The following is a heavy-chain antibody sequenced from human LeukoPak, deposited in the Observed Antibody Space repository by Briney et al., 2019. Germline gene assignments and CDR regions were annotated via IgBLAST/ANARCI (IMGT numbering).Heavy chain of an antibody. CDR3: ARDSRRGLWPLGY. CDR2: IWYDGSNK. V-gene: IGHV3-33*01. Sequence: PGRSLRLSCAASGFTFSSYGMHWVRQAPGKGLEWVAVIWYDGSNKYYADSVKGRFTIPRDNSKNTLYLQMNSLRAEDTAVYYCARDSRRGLWPLGYWGQGTLVTVSS. CDR1: GFTFSSYG. J-gene: IGHJ4*02. D-gene: IGHD2/OR15-2a*01.